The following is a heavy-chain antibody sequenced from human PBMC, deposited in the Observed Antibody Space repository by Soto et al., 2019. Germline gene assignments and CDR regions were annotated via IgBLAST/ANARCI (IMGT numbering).Heavy chain of an antibody. CDR3: AREWSTSGDLDD. J-gene: IGHJ4*02. CDR2: ISSDGSIE. Sequence: QVQLVESGGGVVQPGRSLKLFCAASGFTLTSVSMQWVCEAPGKGLEWVAVISSDGSIEYYADSVKGRFTISRDNSMDTRYLQMYILRTEDTAVYFCAREWSTSGDLDDWGQGTLVTVS. CDR1: GFTLTSVS. D-gene: IGHD3-10*01. V-gene: IGHV3-30-3*01.